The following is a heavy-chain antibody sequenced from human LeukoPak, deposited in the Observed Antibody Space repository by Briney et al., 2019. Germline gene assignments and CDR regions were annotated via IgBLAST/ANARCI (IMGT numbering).Heavy chain of an antibody. D-gene: IGHD6-6*01. Sequence: GASVKVSCKASGYTFTSYDINWVRQATGQGLERMGWMNPNSGNIGYAQKFQGRVTMTRNTSISTAYMELSSLRSEDTAVYYCARIAARRNLPNWFDPWGQGTLVTVSS. CDR3: ARIAARRNLPNWFDP. V-gene: IGHV1-8*01. CDR2: MNPNSGNI. CDR1: GYTFTSYD. J-gene: IGHJ5*02.